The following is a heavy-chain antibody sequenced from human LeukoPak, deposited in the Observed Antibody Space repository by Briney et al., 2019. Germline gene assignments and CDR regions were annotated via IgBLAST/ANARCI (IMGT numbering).Heavy chain of an antibody. Sequence: GGSLRLSCAASGFTFSSYGVHWVRQAPGKGLEWVAVISYDGSNKYYADSVKGRFTISRDNSKNTLYLQMNSLRAEDTAVYYCAKDSSSWYGYDYWGQGTLVTVSS. CDR2: ISYDGSNK. J-gene: IGHJ4*02. CDR1: GFTFSSYG. CDR3: AKDSSSWYGYDY. D-gene: IGHD6-13*01. V-gene: IGHV3-30*18.